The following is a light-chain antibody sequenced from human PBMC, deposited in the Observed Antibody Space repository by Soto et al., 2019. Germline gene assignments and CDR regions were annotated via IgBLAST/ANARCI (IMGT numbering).Light chain of an antibody. J-gene: IGKJ3*01. CDR3: QHRTSWPYTFI. V-gene: IGKV3-11*01. CDR2: DVS. Sequence: DIVLTQSPSTLSFSPGERATLSCRASQTISNYLAWYQQKPGLAPRLLIFDVSERATGVPARFSGSGYGTDFNLTINSLEPDDFAVYYCQHRTSWPYTFIFGPGTKL. CDR1: QTISNY.